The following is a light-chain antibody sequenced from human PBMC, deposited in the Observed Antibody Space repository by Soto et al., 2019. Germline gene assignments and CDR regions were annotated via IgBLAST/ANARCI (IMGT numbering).Light chain of an antibody. Sequence: DIQMTQSPSSLSASVGDRVTITCRASQSIGTFLNWYQHKPGKAPDLLIFAASSLQTGVPSRFSGSGSGTDFTLTISSLQPEDVASYYCQQTYTTVWTFGQGTKVEIK. CDR3: QQTYTTVWT. V-gene: IGKV1-39*01. J-gene: IGKJ1*01. CDR2: AAS. CDR1: QSIGTF.